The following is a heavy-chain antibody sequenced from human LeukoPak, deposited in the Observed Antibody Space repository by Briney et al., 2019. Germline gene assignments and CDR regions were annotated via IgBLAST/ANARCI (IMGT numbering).Heavy chain of an antibody. CDR1: GFTFSSYA. D-gene: IGHD3-10*01. CDR2: ISGSGDTT. V-gene: IGHV3-23*01. CDR3: AKTTGVSYKGYFDS. J-gene: IGHJ4*02. Sequence: GGSLRLSCAASGFTFSSYAMSWVRQAPGKGLEWDSVISGSGDTTYYADSVKGRFTISRDNSKNTLSLQMNSLSADDTAVYYCAKTTGVSYKGYFDSWGQGTLVTVSS.